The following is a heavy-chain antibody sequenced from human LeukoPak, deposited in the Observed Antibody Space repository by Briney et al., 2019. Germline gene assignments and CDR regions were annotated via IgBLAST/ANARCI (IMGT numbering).Heavy chain of an antibody. CDR1: GFTFSSYG. V-gene: IGHV3-33*01. Sequence: PGRSLRLSCAASGFTFSSYGMHWVRQAPGKGLEWVAVIWYDGSNKYYADSVKGRFTISRDNSKNTLYLQMNSLRAEDTAVYYCARDGVRRFGELNAFDIWGQGTMVTVS. D-gene: IGHD3-10*01. CDR2: IWYDGSNK. CDR3: ARDGVRRFGELNAFDI. J-gene: IGHJ3*02.